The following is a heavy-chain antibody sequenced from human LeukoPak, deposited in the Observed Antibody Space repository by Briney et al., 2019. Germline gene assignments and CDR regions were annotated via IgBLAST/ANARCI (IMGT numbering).Heavy chain of an antibody. CDR2: INTDTGNP. D-gene: IGHD5-18*01. V-gene: IGHV7-4-1*02. CDR1: GYTFTTYA. Sequence: GASVKVSCKVSGYTFTTYAMNWVRQAPGQGLEWMGWINTDTGNPTYAQGFTGRFVFSLDTSVSTAYLQISSLKAEDTAVYYCARGVGASYGQYYFDYWGQGSLVTVSS. J-gene: IGHJ4*02. CDR3: ARGVGASYGQYYFDY.